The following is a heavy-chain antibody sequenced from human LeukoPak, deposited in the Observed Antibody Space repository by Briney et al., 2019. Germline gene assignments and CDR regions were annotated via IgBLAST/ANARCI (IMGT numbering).Heavy chain of an antibody. Sequence: GGSLRLSCVASGFTFSSYSMDWVRQAPGKGLEWVSSISSYSSYIYYADPVRGRFTISRDNAKISLYLQMNSLRAADTAVYYCAKPVAGDRYFDYWGQGTLVTVSS. CDR2: ISSYSSYI. V-gene: IGHV3-21*01. CDR1: GFTFSSYS. J-gene: IGHJ4*02. CDR3: AKPVAGDRYFDY. D-gene: IGHD3-16*01.